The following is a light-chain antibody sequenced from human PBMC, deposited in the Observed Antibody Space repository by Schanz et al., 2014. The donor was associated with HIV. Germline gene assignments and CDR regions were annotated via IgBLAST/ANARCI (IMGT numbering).Light chain of an antibody. V-gene: IGLV6-57*04. Sequence: NFMLTQPHSVSESPGKTVTISCTRSSGSIASNYVQWYQHRPGSAPTTVIYEDNQRPSWVPDRFSGSIDSSSNSASLTISGLKTEDEADYYCQSYDSSTHWVFGGGTKLTVL. CDR3: QSYDSSTHWV. J-gene: IGLJ3*02. CDR2: EDN. CDR1: SGSIASNY.